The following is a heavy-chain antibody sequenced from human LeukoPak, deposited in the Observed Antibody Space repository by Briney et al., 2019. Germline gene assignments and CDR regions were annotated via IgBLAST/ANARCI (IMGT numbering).Heavy chain of an antibody. CDR1: GYTFTSYG. J-gene: IGHJ6*03. CDR2: ISAYNGNT. D-gene: IGHD3-3*01. CDR3: AREAFGVVRYYYYYMDV. Sequence: ASVKVSCKASGYTFTSYGISWVRQAPGQGLEWMGWISAYNGNTNYAQKLQGRVTMTTDTSTSTAYMELRSLRSDDTAVYYCAREAFGVVRYYYYYMDVWGKGTTVTVSS. V-gene: IGHV1-18*01.